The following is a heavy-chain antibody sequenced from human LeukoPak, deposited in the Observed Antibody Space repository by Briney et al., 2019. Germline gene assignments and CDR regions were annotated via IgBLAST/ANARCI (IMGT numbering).Heavy chain of an antibody. D-gene: IGHD3-10*01. CDR2: ISSSGSTI. CDR1: GFTFSNHA. CDR3: ARDSLYYGSGSYLGFDP. Sequence: GGSLRLSCAASGFTFSNHAMNWVRQAPGKGLEWVSYISSSGSTIYYADSVKGRFTISRDNAKNSLYLQMNSLRDEDTAVYYCARDSLYYGSGSYLGFDPWGQGTLVTVSS. V-gene: IGHV3-48*02. J-gene: IGHJ5*02.